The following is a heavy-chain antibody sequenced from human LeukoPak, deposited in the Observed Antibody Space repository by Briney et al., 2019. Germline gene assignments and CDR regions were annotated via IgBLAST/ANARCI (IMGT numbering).Heavy chain of an antibody. V-gene: IGHV4-38-2*02. J-gene: IGHJ4*02. Sequence: SETLSLTCTVSGYSISSGYYWGWIRQPPGKGLEWIGSIYHSGSTYYNPSLKSRVTISVDTSKNQFSLKLSSVTAAGTAVYYCARHGIYYDILTGRRGPNYFDYWGQGTLVTVSS. CDR3: ARHGIYYDILTGRRGPNYFDY. CDR2: IYHSGST. CDR1: GYSISSGYY. D-gene: IGHD3-9*01.